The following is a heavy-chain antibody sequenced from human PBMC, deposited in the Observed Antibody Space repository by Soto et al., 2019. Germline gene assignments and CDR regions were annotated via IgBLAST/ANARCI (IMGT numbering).Heavy chain of an antibody. CDR1: GYTFTSYD. CDR2: MNPNSGNT. CDR3: GRGYSSSWYFRYYGMDV. D-gene: IGHD6-13*01. J-gene: IGHJ6*02. Sequence: ASVKVSCKASGYTFTSYDINWVRQATGQGLEWMGWMNPNSGNTGYAQKFQGRVTMTRNTSISTAYMELSSLRSEDTAVYYCGRGYSSSWYFRYYGMDVWGQGTTVTVSS. V-gene: IGHV1-8*01.